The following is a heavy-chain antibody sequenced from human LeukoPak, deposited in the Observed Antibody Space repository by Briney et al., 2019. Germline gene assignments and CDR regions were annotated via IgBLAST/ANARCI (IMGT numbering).Heavy chain of an antibody. J-gene: IGHJ4*02. Sequence: GGSLRLSCAASGFTLSSYSMNWVRQAPGKGLEWISHITWSGSTIFYADSVKGRFTISRDNTMNSLYLQMSSLRAEDTAVYYCATDRGWRTSGYYLYYFEYWGQGTLVTYSS. CDR3: ATDRGWRTSGYYLYYFEY. CDR2: ITWSGSTI. D-gene: IGHD3-3*01. V-gene: IGHV3-48*04. CDR1: GFTLSSYS.